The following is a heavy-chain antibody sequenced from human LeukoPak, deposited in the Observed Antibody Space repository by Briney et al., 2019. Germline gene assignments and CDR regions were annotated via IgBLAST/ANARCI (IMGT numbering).Heavy chain of an antibody. J-gene: IGHJ4*02. V-gene: IGHV1-2*02. CDR2: INPKSGDT. CDR3: ASGYSGYDLNY. D-gene: IGHD5-12*01. CDR1: DFRDYY. Sequence: ASVKVSCKTSDFRDYYMNWVRQAPGQGLEWLGWINPKSGDTDYAQKFQGRVTMTRDTSISTAYMELSGLKPDDTGIYFCASGYSGYDLNYWGQGTQVTVSS.